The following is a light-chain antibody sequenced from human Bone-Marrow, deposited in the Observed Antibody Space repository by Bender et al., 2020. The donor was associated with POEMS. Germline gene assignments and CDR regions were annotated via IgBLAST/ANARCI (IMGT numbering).Light chain of an antibody. CDR2: EGD. CDR1: TSDVVVNNL. Sequence: QSALIQPASVSGSPGQSITISCTGTTSDVVVNNLVSWYHQQPGKAPRLMIYEGDKRLSGVSNRFSGSKSGNTASLTISGLQAEDEGDYYCCSYAGNRSYVFGTGTEVTVL. CDR3: CSYAGNRSYV. J-gene: IGLJ1*01. V-gene: IGLV2-23*01.